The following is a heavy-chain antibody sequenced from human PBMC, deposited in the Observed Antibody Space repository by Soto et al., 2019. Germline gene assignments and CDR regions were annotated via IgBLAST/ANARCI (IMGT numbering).Heavy chain of an antibody. CDR3: ARDNSSHSRPLDY. V-gene: IGHV3-30-3*01. J-gene: IGHJ4*02. Sequence: PGGSLRLSCAASGFTFSIYAMHWVRQAPGKGLEWVAVISYDGSNKYYADSVKGRFTISRDNSKNTLYLQMNSLRAEDTAVYYCARDNSSHSRPLDYWGQGTLVTVSS. CDR2: ISYDGSNK. CDR1: GFTFSIYA. D-gene: IGHD6-13*01.